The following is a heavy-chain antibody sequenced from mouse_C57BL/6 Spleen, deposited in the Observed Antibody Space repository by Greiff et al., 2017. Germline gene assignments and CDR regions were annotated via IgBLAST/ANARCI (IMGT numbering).Heavy chain of an antibody. D-gene: IGHD2-1*01. CDR1: GFSLTSYG. Sequence: QVQLQQSGPGLVAPSQSLSITCTVSGFSLTSYGVHWVRQPPGKGLEWLVVIWSDGSTTYNSALKSRLSISKDNSKSQVFLKMNSLQTDDTAMYYCARHDGGNYVWFAYWGQGTLVTVSA. CDR3: ARHDGGNYVWFAY. V-gene: IGHV2-6-1*01. CDR2: IWSDGST. J-gene: IGHJ3*01.